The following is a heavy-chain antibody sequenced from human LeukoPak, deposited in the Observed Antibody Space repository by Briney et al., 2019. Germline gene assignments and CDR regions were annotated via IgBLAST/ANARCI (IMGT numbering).Heavy chain of an antibody. Sequence: GASVTVSCRASGYTFTGYYMHWVRQAPGQGLEWMGWINPNSGGTNYAQKFQGRVTMTRDTSISTAYMELSRLRSDDTAVYYCARGGPQYYYDSSGYYYLWGQGTLVTVSS. CDR2: INPNSGGT. CDR1: GYTFTGYY. J-gene: IGHJ4*02. CDR3: ARGGPQYYYDSSGYYYL. D-gene: IGHD3-22*01. V-gene: IGHV1-2*02.